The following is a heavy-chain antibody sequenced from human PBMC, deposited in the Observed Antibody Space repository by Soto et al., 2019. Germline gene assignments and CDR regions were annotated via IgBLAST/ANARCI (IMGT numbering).Heavy chain of an antibody. CDR1: GYTFTIYG. CDR2: ISAYNGNT. D-gene: IGHD6-19*01. CDR3: ARPWVSGWSARAFDI. V-gene: IGHV1-18*01. J-gene: IGHJ3*02. Sequence: ASVKVSCKASGYTFTIYGISWVRQAPGQGLEWMGWISAYNGNTNYAQKLQGRVTMTTDTSTSTAYMELRNLRSDDTAVYYCARPWVSGWSARAFDIWGQGTMVTVSS.